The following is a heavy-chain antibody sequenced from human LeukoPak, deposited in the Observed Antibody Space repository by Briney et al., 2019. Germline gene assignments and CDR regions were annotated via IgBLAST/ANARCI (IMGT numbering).Heavy chain of an antibody. CDR1: GFTFSSYA. D-gene: IGHD3-22*01. J-gene: IGHJ4*02. CDR3: AKVPYYYDSSAYF. Sequence: PAGGSLRLSCGASGFTFSSYAMSWVRRAPGKGLEGVSAISGSGGSTYYADSLKGRFTISRDNSKNTLYLQMNSLRAEDTAVYYCAKVPYYYDSSAYFWGQGTLVTVSS. V-gene: IGHV3-23*01. CDR2: ISGSGGST.